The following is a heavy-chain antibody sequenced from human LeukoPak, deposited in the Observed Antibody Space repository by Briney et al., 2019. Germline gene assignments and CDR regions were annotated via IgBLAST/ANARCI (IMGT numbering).Heavy chain of an antibody. Sequence: AVKDCCMDSGGTFRTHAISAVGQAPGQGLEWMGGIIPIFGTANYAHKFQGRVTITLDESTSTASIELGSLRSEDTAVYYCARDRGSSYWSNGCFGPWGKRVPVTASS. CDR1: GGTFRTHA. CDR2: IIPIFGTA. J-gene: IGHJ5*02. D-gene: IGHD2-15*01. CDR3: ARDRGSSYWSNGCFGP. V-gene: IGHV1-69*01.